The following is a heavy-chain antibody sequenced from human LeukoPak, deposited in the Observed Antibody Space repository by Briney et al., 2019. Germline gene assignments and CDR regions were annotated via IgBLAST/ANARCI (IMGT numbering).Heavy chain of an antibody. D-gene: IGHD2-2*01. J-gene: IGHJ3*02. CDR3: ARPSIPSAAASALDI. CDR2: IYYTGST. V-gene: IGHV4-39*07. Sequence: SETLSLTCTVSGGSIISSSYYWGWIRQPPGKGLECIGSIYYTGSTYCNPSLKSRATMSVDTSKGQVSLKMTSVTAADTAVYYCARPSIPSAAASALDIWGQGTMVTVSS. CDR1: GGSIISSSYY.